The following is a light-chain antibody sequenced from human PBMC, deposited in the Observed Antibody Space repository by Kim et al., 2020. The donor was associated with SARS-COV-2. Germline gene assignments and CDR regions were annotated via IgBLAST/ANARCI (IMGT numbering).Light chain of an antibody. CDR3: QVWDSSSGHPV. V-gene: IGLV3-21*04. CDR2: IYQ. Sequence: PGKAARTTCGGNSDKWRGEYGYRQKQGPAPVLVMYIYQDRHSGSPIRLPGSSSENGTTVTLTRVEAGDKADYYCQVWDSSSGHPVFGGGTQLTVL. J-gene: IGLJ2*01. CDR1: SDKWRG.